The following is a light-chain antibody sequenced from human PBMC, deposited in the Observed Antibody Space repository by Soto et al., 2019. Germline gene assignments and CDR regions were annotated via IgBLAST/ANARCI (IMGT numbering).Light chain of an antibody. Sequence: EIVMTQSPATLSVSPGERATLSCRASQSVSSSLAWYQQKPGQAPRLLFYGASTRATGVPARFSGSGSGTEFTLNISSLQSDDLAVYYCQQYNNWLYTFGQGTKLEIK. V-gene: IGKV3-15*01. CDR2: GAS. J-gene: IGKJ2*01. CDR3: QQYNNWLYT. CDR1: QSVSSS.